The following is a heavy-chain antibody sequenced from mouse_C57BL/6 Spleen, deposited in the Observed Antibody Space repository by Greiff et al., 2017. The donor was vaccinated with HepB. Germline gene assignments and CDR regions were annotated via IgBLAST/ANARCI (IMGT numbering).Heavy chain of an antibody. CDR1: GFTFSSYA. D-gene: IGHD3-3*01. Sequence: EVKLMESGGGLVKPGGSLKLSCAASGFTFSSYAMSWVRQTPEKRLEWVATISDGGSYTYYPDNVKGRFTISRDNAKNNLYLQMSHLKSEDTAMYYCARGGRTGYFDVWGTGTTVTVSS. CDR3: ARGGRTGYFDV. J-gene: IGHJ1*03. CDR2: ISDGGSYT. V-gene: IGHV5-4*03.